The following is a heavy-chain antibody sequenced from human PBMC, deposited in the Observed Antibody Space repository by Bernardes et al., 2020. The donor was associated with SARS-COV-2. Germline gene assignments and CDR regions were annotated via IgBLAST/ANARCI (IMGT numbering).Heavy chain of an antibody. CDR1: GYTFTSYG. CDR2: IIPIFGTA. D-gene: IGHD5-18*01. V-gene: IGHV1-69*13. Sequence: SVKDSCKASGYTFTSYGISWVRQAPGQGLEWMGGIIPIFGTANYAQKFQGRVTITADESTSTAYMELSSLRSEDTAVYYCARGYSYGYYYGMDVWGQGTTVTVSS. CDR3: ARGYSYGYYYGMDV. J-gene: IGHJ6*02.